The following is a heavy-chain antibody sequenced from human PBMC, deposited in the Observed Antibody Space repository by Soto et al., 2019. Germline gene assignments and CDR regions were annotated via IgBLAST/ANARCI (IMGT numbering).Heavy chain of an antibody. CDR2: IDPSDSYT. Sequence: PGESLKISCKGSGYSFTSSCISWVLQLPWKGLEWMGRIDPSDSYTNYSPSFQGHVTISADKSISTAYLQWSSLKASDTAMYYCARRIVVVPATTYSYGMDVWGQGTTVTVSS. CDR1: GYSFTSSC. V-gene: IGHV5-10-1*01. D-gene: IGHD2-2*01. J-gene: IGHJ6*02. CDR3: ARRIVVVPATTYSYGMDV.